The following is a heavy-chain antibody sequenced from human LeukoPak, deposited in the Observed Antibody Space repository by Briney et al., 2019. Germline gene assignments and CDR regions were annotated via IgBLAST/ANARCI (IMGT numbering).Heavy chain of an antibody. D-gene: IGHD3-16*01. CDR3: AREELGSSLGFDP. V-gene: IGHV3-30-3*01. CDR1: GFTFSSYT. Sequence: GGSLRLSCAASGFTFSSYTIHWVRQPPGKGLEWVAVISFDGSNKYYADSVKGRFTISRDNSKSTLYLQMNSLRAEDTAVYYCAREELGSSLGFDPWGQGTLVTVSS. CDR2: ISFDGSNK. J-gene: IGHJ5*02.